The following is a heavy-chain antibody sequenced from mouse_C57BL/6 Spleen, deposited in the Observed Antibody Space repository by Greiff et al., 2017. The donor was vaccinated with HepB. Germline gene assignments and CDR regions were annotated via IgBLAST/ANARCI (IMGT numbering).Heavy chain of an antibody. Sequence: ESGPGLVKPSQSLSLTCSVTGYSITSGYYWNWIRQFPGNKLEWMGYISYDGSNNYNPSLKNRISITRDTSKNQFFLKLNSVTTEDTATYYCARAEYGRPYEGGQGTTRTVAS. J-gene: IGHJ2*01. CDR3: ARAEYGRPYE. CDR1: GYSITSGYY. V-gene: IGHV3-6*01. D-gene: IGHD1-1*01. CDR2: ISYDGSN.